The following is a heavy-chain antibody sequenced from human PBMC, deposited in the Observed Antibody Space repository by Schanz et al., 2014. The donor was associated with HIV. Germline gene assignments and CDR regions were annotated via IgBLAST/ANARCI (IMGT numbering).Heavy chain of an antibody. CDR3: ARVSGWSSFDY. J-gene: IGHJ4*02. Sequence: QVQLVQSGAEVKKPGASVKVSCKASGYTFTDNYMHWVRQAPGQGLEWMGWINPNSGGTNFAQKFQGRVTMTRDTSTSTVYMELSSLRSEDTALYYCARVSGWSSFDYWGQGTLVIVSS. CDR1: GYTFTDNY. D-gene: IGHD6-13*01. CDR2: INPNSGGT. V-gene: IGHV1-2*02.